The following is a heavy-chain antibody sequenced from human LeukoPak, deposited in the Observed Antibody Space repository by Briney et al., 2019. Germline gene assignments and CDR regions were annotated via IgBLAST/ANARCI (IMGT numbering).Heavy chain of an antibody. D-gene: IGHD3-10*01. CDR1: GFTFSSYA. Sequence: GGSLRLSCAASGFTFSSYAMSWVRQAPGKGLEWVSAISGSGGSTYYADSVKGRFTISRDNSKNTLYLQMNSLRAEDTAVYYCAKDRLFFRFPPFYAFDIWGQGTMVTVSS. V-gene: IGHV3-23*01. J-gene: IGHJ3*02. CDR2: ISGSGGST. CDR3: AKDRLFFRFPPFYAFDI.